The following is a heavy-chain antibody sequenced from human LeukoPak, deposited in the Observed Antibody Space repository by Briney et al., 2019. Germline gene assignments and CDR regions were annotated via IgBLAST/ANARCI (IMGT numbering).Heavy chain of an antibody. J-gene: IGHJ4*02. Sequence: SETLSLTCTVSGDSISSNYYYWGWIRQPPGKGLEWIGSIDHIGTTYYNPSLKSRVLVSVDTSKNQFSLKLSSVTAADTAVYYCARRGSGRPRFDYWGQGTLVTVSS. CDR2: IDHIGTT. D-gene: IGHD3-10*01. CDR3: ARRGSGRPRFDY. CDR1: GDSISSNYYY. V-gene: IGHV4-39*07.